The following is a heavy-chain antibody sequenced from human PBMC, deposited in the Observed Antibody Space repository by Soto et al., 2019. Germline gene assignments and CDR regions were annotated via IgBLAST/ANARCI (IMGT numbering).Heavy chain of an antibody. V-gene: IGHV3-21*01. CDR1: GFTFSSYS. Sequence: GGSLRLSCAASGFTFSSYSMNWVRQAPGKGLEWVSSISSSSSYIYYADSVKGRFTISRDNAKNSLYLQMNSLRAEDTAVYYCARDPGRIDFKGSYYYYYYMDVWGKGTTVTVSS. D-gene: IGHD2-15*01. J-gene: IGHJ6*03. CDR3: ARDPGRIDFKGSYYYYYYMDV. CDR2: ISSSSSYI.